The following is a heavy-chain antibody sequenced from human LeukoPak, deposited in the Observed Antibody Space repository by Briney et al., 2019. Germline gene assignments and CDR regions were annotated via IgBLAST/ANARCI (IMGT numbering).Heavy chain of an antibody. V-gene: IGHV3-23*01. CDR2: ISGSGGST. Sequence: VGSLRLSCAASGFTFSSYAMSWVRQAPGKGLERVSAISGSGGSTYYADSVKGRFTIFRDNSKNTLYLQMNSLRAEDTAVYYCAKGIMSGWSFDYWGQGTLVTVSS. D-gene: IGHD6-19*01. CDR1: GFTFSSYA. CDR3: AKGIMSGWSFDY. J-gene: IGHJ4*02.